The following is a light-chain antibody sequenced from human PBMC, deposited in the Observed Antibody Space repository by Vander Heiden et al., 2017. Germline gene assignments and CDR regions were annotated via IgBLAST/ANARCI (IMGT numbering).Light chain of an antibody. J-gene: IGLJ1*01. CDR1: SSNIGAGYD. Sequence: QSVLTQPPSVSGAPGQRVPISCTGSSSNIGAGYDVHWYQQLPGTAPKLLIYGNSNRPSGVPDRFSGSKSGTSASLAITGLQAEDEADYYCQSYDSSLSGSYVFGTGTKVTGL. CDR2: GNS. CDR3: QSYDSSLSGSYV. V-gene: IGLV1-40*01.